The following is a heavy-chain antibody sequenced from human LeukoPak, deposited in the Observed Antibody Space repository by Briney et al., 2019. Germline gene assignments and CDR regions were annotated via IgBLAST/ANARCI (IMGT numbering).Heavy chain of an antibody. V-gene: IGHV4-59*01. Sequence: SETLSLTCTLYGRAISNDYWSWIRQPTGKGMEWNGYVYYSGSTNYDPSLKSRVTISVDTSKNQFSLKLSSVTAADTAVYYGATLGAARPQIYFDYWGQGTLVTVSS. D-gene: IGHD6-6*01. CDR2: VYYSGST. J-gene: IGHJ4*02. CDR1: GRAISNDY. CDR3: ATLGAARPQIYFDY.